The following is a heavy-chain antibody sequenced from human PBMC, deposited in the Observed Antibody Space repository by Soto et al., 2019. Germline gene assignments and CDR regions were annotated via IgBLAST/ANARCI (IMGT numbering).Heavy chain of an antibody. CDR2: INPKSGGT. CDR3: ARGIKTRGYAPTGFAP. V-gene: IGHV1-2*04. Sequence: GASVKVSCKASGYTFTDYYIHWVRQAPGQGLEWMGWINPKSGGTNYAQKFQGWVTMTRDTSISTAYMALSRLTFDDTAVYFCARGIKTRGYAPTGFAPWGQGTLVTVSS. J-gene: IGHJ5*02. CDR1: GYTFTDYY. D-gene: IGHD3-22*01.